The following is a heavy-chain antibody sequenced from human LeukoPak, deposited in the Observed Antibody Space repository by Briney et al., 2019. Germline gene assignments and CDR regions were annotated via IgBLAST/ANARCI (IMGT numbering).Heavy chain of an antibody. Sequence: SETLSLTCTVSGASIDNYYFTWVRQPPGKGLEWIGEIYHSGSTNYNPSLKSRVTISVDKSKNQFSLKLSSVTAADTAVYYCAREDGVATISFDYWGQGTLVTVSS. CDR2: IYHSGST. V-gene: IGHV4-59*12. CDR1: GASIDNYY. D-gene: IGHD5-24*01. CDR3: AREDGVATISFDY. J-gene: IGHJ4*02.